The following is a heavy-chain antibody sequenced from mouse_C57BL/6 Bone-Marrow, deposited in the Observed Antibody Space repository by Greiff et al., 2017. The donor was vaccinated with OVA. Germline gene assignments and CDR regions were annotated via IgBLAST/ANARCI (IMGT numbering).Heavy chain of an antibody. Sequence: QVQLKESGAELVRPGASVTLSCKASGYTFTDYEMHWVKQTPVHGLEWIGAIDPETGGTAYNQKFKGKAILTADKSSSTAYMELRSLTSEDSAVYYCTRDDGLTYWYFDVWGTGTTVTVSS. CDR2: IDPETGGT. CDR3: TRDDGLTYWYFDV. J-gene: IGHJ1*03. D-gene: IGHD2-3*01. V-gene: IGHV1-15*01. CDR1: GYTFTDYE.